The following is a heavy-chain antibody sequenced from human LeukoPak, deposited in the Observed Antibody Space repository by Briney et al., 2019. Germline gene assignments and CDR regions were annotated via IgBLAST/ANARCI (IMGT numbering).Heavy chain of an antibody. J-gene: IGHJ4*02. D-gene: IGHD3-10*02. CDR2: IKEDGSET. CDR1: GFTFSNYW. Sequence: LSGGSLRLSCAASGFTFSNYWMSWVRQAPGKGPEWMGNIKEDGSETYYVDSVKGRFTISRDNAQNSLYLHMHSLRVEDTAVYYCARDPYVSNFDYWGQGTPVTVSS. CDR3: ARDPYVSNFDY. V-gene: IGHV3-7*03.